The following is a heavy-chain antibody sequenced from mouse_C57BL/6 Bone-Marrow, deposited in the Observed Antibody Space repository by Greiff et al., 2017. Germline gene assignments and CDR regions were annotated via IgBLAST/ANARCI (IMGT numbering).Heavy chain of an antibody. V-gene: IGHV1-64*01. J-gene: IGHJ3*01. CDR2: IHPNSGST. D-gene: IGHD1-1*01. CDR1: GYTFTSYW. CDR3: AREGDYYGSSWFAY. Sequence: QVQLQPPGAELVKPGASVKLSCKASGYTFTSYWMHWVKQRPGQGLEWIGMIHPNSGSTNYNEKFKSKATLTVDKSSSTAYMQLSSLTSEDSAVYYCAREGDYYGSSWFAYWGQGTLVTVSA.